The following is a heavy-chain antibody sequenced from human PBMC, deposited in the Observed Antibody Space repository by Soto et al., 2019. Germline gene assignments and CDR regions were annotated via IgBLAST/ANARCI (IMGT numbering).Heavy chain of an antibody. V-gene: IGHV4-59*01. CDR1: GGSISSYY. CDR2: IYYSGST. D-gene: IGHD6-13*01. J-gene: IGHJ6*03. Sequence: SETLSLTCTVSGGSISSYYWSWIRQPPGKGLEWIGYIYYSGSTNYNPSLKSRVTISVDTSKNQFSLKLSSVTAADTAVYYCARGKRVGAAGHSDYYYYMDVWGKGTTVTVSS. CDR3: ARGKRVGAAGHSDYYYYMDV.